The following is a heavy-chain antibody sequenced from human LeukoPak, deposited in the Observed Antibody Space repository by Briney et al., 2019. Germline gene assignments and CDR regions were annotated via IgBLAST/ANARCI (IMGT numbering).Heavy chain of an antibody. CDR2: IYSGGST. CDR3: ARGGVPNWFDP. CDR1: GFTVSSNY. Sequence: GGSLRLSCAASGFTVSSNYMSWVRQAPGKGLEWVSVIYSGGSTYYAESVKGRFTISRDNYNNTLYLQMNSLRAEDTAVYYCARGGVPNWFDPWGQGTLVTVSS. V-gene: IGHV3-53*01. J-gene: IGHJ5*02. D-gene: IGHD6-6*01.